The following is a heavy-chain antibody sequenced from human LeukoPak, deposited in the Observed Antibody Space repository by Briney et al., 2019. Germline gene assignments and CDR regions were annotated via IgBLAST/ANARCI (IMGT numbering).Heavy chain of an antibody. CDR1: GYTFTGYY. J-gene: IGHJ4*02. CDR2: INPNSGGT. D-gene: IGHD4-17*01. CDR3: ARDGLHGGPVPPRY. V-gene: IGHV1-2*02. Sequence: GASVKVSCKASGYTFTGYYMHWVRQAPGQGLEWMGWINPNSGGTNYAQKLQGRVTMTTDTSTSTAYMELRSLRSDDTAVYYCARDGLHGGPVPPRYWGQGTLVTVSS.